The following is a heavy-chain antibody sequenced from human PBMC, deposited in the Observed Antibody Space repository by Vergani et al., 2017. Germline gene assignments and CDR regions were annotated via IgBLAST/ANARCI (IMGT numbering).Heavy chain of an antibody. J-gene: IGHJ4*02. CDR1: GFSFGDYA. Sequence: EVQLVESGGGLVPPGRSLRLSCAASGFSFGDYAMTWVRQAPGKGLEWVAFIRNKAYGGTTEYAAYVKGRFTISRDDSKRLAYLQLSGLKTEVTAVYFCSRGRGYSFGYSDYWGQGALVAVSS. D-gene: IGHD5-18*01. V-gene: IGHV3-49*04. CDR2: IRNKAYGGTT. CDR3: SRGRGYSFGYSDY.